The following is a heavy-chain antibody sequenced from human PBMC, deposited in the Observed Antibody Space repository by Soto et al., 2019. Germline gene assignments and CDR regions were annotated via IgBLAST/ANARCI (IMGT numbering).Heavy chain of an antibody. CDR2: TYYRSKWYY. V-gene: IGHV6-1*01. J-gene: IGHJ6*02. CDR1: GDSVTGNTAG. CDR3: ARGRDFWSGPYYYYGMDV. D-gene: IGHD3-3*01. Sequence: SQTLSLTCVISGDSVTGNTAGWNWIRQSPSRGLEWLGRTYYRSKWYYDYAGSVKGRMTINPDTSRNQFPLQLNSVSPEDTAVYYCARGRDFWSGPYYYYGMDVWGQGTTVTVSS.